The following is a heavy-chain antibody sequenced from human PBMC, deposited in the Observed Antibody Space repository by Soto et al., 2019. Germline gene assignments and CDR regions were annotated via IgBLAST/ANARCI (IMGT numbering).Heavy chain of an antibody. J-gene: IGHJ4*02. V-gene: IGHV4-59*08. Sequence: SETLSLTCTVSGGSISSYYWSWIRQPPGKGLEWIGYIYYSGSTNYNPSLKSRVTISVDTSKNQFSLKLSSVTAADTAVYYCARTTADPVPLDYWGQGTLVTVSS. CDR2: IYYSGST. CDR3: ARTTADPVPLDY. CDR1: GGSISSYY. D-gene: IGHD1-1*01.